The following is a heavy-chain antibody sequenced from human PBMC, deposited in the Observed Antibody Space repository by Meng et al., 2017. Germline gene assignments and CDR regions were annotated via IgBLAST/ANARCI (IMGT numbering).Heavy chain of an antibody. CDR1: GGSISSYY. V-gene: IGHV4-59*01. CDR3: ARESDSSGYYYRVDAFDI. CDR2: IYYSGST. D-gene: IGHD3-22*01. Sequence: SETLSLTCTVPGGSISSYYWSWIRQPPGKGLEWIGYIYYSGSTNYNPSLKSRVTISVDTSKNQFSLKLSSVTAADTAVYYCARESDSSGYYYRVDAFDIWGQGTMVTVSS. J-gene: IGHJ3*02.